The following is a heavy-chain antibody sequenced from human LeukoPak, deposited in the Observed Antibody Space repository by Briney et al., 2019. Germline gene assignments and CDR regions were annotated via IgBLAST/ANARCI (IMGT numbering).Heavy chain of an antibody. CDR3: ARGAAASDKFGL. D-gene: IGHD6-13*01. V-gene: IGHV4-34*01. CDR1: GGSFSGYY. J-gene: IGHJ4*02. CDR2: INHSGST. Sequence: SETLSLTCAVYGGSFSGYYWSWIRQPPGKGLEWIGEINHSGSTNYNPSLKSRVTISVDTSKNQFSLKLSSVTAADTAVYYCARGAAASDKFGLWGQGTLVTASS.